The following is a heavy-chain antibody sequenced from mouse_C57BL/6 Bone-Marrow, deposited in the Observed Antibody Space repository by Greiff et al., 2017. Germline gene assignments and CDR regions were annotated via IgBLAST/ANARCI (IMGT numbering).Heavy chain of an antibody. CDR3: ARDARDWDGGFAY. V-gene: IGHV7-1*01. D-gene: IGHD4-1*01. J-gene: IGHJ3*01. Sequence: EVKVEESGGGLVQSGRSLRLSCATSGFPFSDFYMEWVRQAPGKGLEWIAASRNKANDYTTEYSASVKGRFIVSRDTSQSILYLQMNALRAADTAVYYCARDARDWDGGFAYWGQGTRVTVSA. CDR2: SRNKANDYTT. CDR1: GFPFSDFY.